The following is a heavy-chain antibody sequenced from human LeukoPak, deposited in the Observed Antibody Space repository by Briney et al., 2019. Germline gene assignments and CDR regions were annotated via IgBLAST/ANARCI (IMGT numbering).Heavy chain of an antibody. CDR1: GFTFSSYA. V-gene: IGHV3-23*01. J-gene: IGHJ4*02. D-gene: IGHD6-19*01. Sequence: TGGSLRLSCAASGFTFSSYAMSWVRRAPGKGLGWVSAISESGTNTYYTDSVRGRFTISRDNSKNTLYLHMNSLRADDTAVYYCAKMMAGVAGIPNCWGQGTLVTVFS. CDR3: AKMMAGVAGIPNC. CDR2: ISESGTNT.